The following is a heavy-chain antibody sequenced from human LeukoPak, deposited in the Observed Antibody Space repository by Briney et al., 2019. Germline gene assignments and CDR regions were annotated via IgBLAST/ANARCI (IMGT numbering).Heavy chain of an antibody. V-gene: IGHV4-59*08. CDR2: FYYTGTT. CDR1: GDSTNTYF. D-gene: IGHD5-24*01. CDR3: VRWLQQLGGYYFDY. J-gene: IGHJ4*02. Sequence: SETLSLTCTISGDSTNTYFWSWIRQPPGKGLEWIGYFYYTGTTNYNPSLKSRVTISVDTSKNQFSLKLSSVTAADTAVYYCVRWLQQLGGYYFDYWGQGTLVTVSS.